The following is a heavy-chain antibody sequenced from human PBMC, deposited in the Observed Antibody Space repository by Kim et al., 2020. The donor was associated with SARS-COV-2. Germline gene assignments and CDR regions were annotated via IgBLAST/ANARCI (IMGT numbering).Heavy chain of an antibody. CDR3: ASTGSSSSNNPSHPFPPVRVLAAANYAFDI. V-gene: IGHV1-18*01. CDR1: GYTFTSYG. CDR2: ISAYNGNA. J-gene: IGHJ3*02. Sequence: ASVKVSCKASGYTFTSYGISWVRQAPGQGLEWMGWISAYNGNANYAQKLQGRVTMTTDTSTSTAYMELRSLRSDDTAVYYCASTGSSSSNNPSHPFPPVRVLAAANYAFDIWGQGTMVTVSS. D-gene: IGHD6-6*01.